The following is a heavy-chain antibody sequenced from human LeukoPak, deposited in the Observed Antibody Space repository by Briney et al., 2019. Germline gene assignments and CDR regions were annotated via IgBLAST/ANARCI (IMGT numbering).Heavy chain of an antibody. CDR2: INPNSGGT. J-gene: IGHJ4*02. CDR3: ARVDSSYGVYDY. CDR1: AYTFTGYY. D-gene: IGHD5-18*01. Sequence: ASVKVSCKASAYTFTGYYMQWVRQAPGQGLEWMGWINPNSGGTNYAQKFQGRVTMTRDTSISTAYMELSRLRSDDTAVYYCARVDSSYGVYDYWGQGTLVTVSS. V-gene: IGHV1-2*02.